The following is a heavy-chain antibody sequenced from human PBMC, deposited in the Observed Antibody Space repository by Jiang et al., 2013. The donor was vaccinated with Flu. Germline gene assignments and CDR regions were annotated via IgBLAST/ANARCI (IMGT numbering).Heavy chain of an antibody. D-gene: IGHD1-26*01. J-gene: IGHJ6*02. CDR3: AREYREAYYYYYYGMDV. V-gene: IGHV1-18*01. CDR1: GYTFTSFG. Sequence: GAEVKKPGASVKVSCKASGYTFTSFGISWVRQAPGQGLEWMGWISAYNGNTNYAQKFQGRGTMTTDTSTSTAYMELRSLRSDDTAVYYCAREYREAYYYYYYGMDVWGQGTTVTVSS. CDR2: ISAYNGNT.